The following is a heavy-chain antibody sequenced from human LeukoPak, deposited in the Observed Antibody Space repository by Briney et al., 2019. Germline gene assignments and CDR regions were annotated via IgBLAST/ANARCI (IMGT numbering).Heavy chain of an antibody. CDR1: GCTFTSYG. Sequence: GASVKVSCKASGCTFTSYGISWVRQAPGQGLEWMGWISAYNGNTNYAQKLQGRVTMTTDTSTSTAYMELRSLRSDDTAVYYCARVPRSSGWYHREYYFDYWGQGTLVTVSS. CDR2: ISAYNGNT. V-gene: IGHV1-18*01. D-gene: IGHD6-19*01. J-gene: IGHJ4*02. CDR3: ARVPRSSGWYHREYYFDY.